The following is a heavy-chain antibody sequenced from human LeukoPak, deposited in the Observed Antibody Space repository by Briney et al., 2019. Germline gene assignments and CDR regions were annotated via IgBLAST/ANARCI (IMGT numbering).Heavy chain of an antibody. V-gene: IGHV3-33*01. J-gene: IGHJ6*02. D-gene: IGHD6-19*01. CDR3: ARDSKRRVAVAGTLTYYGMDV. Sequence: GGSLRLSCAASGFTFSSYGMHWVRQAPGKGLEWVAVIWYDGSNKYYADSVKGRFTISRDNSKNTLYLQMNSLRAEDTAVYYCARDSKRRVAVAGTLTYYGMDVWGQGTTVTVSS. CDR1: GFTFSSYG. CDR2: IWYDGSNK.